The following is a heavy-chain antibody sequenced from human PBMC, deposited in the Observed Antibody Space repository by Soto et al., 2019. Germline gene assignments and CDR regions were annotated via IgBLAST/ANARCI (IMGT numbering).Heavy chain of an antibody. D-gene: IGHD6-19*01. J-gene: IGHJ3*02. CDR1: GFTFSSYW. CDR3: ARDTADSSGGAFDI. CDR2: IKQDGSEK. V-gene: IGHV3-7*03. Sequence: GGSLRLSCAASGFTFSSYWMSWVRQAPGKGLEWVANIKQDGSEKYYVDSVKGRFTISRDNAKNSLYLQMNSLRAEDTAVYYCARDTADSSGGAFDICGQGTMVTVSS.